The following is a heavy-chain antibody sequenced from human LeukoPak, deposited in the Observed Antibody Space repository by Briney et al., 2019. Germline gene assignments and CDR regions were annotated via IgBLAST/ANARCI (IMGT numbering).Heavy chain of an antibody. CDR3: TTDSRDEDYSNYDQDYYYYYMDV. CDR2: IKSKTDGGTT. V-gene: IGHV3-15*01. D-gene: IGHD4-11*01. Sequence: PGGSLRLSCAASGFTFSNAWMSWVRQAPGKGLEWVGRIKSKTDGGTTDYAAPVKGRFTISRDDSKNTLYLQMNSLKTEDTAVYYCTTDSRDEDYSNYDQDYYYYYMDVWGKGTTVTVSS. J-gene: IGHJ6*03. CDR1: GFTFSNAW.